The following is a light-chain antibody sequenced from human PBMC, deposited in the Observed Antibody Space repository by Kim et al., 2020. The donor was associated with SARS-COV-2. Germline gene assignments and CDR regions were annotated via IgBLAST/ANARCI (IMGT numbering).Light chain of an antibody. CDR1: QSLLHVAGKTY. V-gene: IGKV2-29*02. J-gene: IGKJ2*01. CDR3: VQGLHLAYT. Sequence: DIVMTQTPLSLSVTPGQPASISCKSNQSLLHVAGKTYLYWYLQRPGQSPQLLIYEVSSRFSGVPDRFSGAGSETDFTLKISRVEAEDIGVYHCVQGLHLAYTLGQGPKLEI. CDR2: EVS.